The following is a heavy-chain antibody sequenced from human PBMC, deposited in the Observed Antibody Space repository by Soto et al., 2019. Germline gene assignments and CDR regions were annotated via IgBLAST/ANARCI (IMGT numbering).Heavy chain of an antibody. Sequence: QLQLQESGPGLVKPSETLSLTCTVSGGSISSSSYYWGWIRQPPGKGLEWIGSIHYSGRTYYNPSLKSRVTICVDTSKNHFSRKPSSVTAADTAVFYCARQEFGDPRGFDYWGQGTLVAVSS. CDR2: IHYSGRT. V-gene: IGHV4-39*01. D-gene: IGHD2-21*02. CDR1: GGSISSSSYY. J-gene: IGHJ4*02. CDR3: ARQEFGDPRGFDY.